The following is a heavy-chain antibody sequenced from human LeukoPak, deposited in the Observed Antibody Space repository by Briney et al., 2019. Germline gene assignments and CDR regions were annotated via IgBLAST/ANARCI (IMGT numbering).Heavy chain of an antibody. V-gene: IGHV4-59*01. D-gene: IGHD4-4*01. Sequence: SETLSLTCTVSGGSISSYYWSWIRQPPGKGLEWIGYIYYSGSTNYNPSLKSRVTISVDTSKNQFSLKQSSVTAADTAVYYCARSVSTVTIAFDYWGQGTLVTVSS. J-gene: IGHJ4*02. CDR2: IYYSGST. CDR3: ARSVSTVTIAFDY. CDR1: GGSISSYY.